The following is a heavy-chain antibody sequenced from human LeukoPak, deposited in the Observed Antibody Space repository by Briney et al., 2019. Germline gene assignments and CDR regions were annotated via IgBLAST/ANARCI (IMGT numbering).Heavy chain of an antibody. V-gene: IGHV1-18*01. D-gene: IGHD3-3*01. CDR3: ARDRYFAVGLSGGVNLFDP. J-gene: IGHJ5*02. CDR1: GYTFTSYS. Sequence: ASVKVSCKASGYTFTSYSISWVRQAPGQGPEWMGWMSAYNGNTIYAQKVKGRVTMTTDTSTSTAYMELRSLRSDDAAVYYCARDRYFAVGLSGGVNLFDPWGQGTLVTVSS. CDR2: MSAYNGNT.